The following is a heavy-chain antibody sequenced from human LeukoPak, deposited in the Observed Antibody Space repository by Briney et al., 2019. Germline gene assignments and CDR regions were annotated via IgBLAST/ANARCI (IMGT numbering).Heavy chain of an antibody. Sequence: GGSLRLSCVASGFNFNIYSMNWVRQAPGKGLEWVANIKLDGSEKYYVDSVKGRFTISRDNAKKYLYLQMNSLRVEDTAVYYCARQLRGVIDYWGQGTLVTVSS. V-gene: IGHV3-7*01. J-gene: IGHJ4*02. CDR2: IKLDGSEK. CDR1: GFNFNIYS. D-gene: IGHD3-10*01. CDR3: ARQLRGVIDY.